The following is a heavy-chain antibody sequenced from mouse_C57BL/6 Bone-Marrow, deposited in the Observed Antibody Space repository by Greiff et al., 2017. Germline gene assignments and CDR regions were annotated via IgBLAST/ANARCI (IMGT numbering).Heavy chain of an antibody. V-gene: IGHV5-9*01. Sequence: DVMLVESGGGLVKPGGSLKLSCAASGFTFSSYTMSWVRQTPEKRLEWVATISGGGGNTYYPDSVKGRFPISRDNAKNTLYLPMSSLRSEDTALYYCARPPYYGSSHWYFDVWGTGTTVTVSS. CDR3: ARPPYYGSSHWYFDV. D-gene: IGHD1-1*01. CDR2: ISGGGGNT. J-gene: IGHJ1*03. CDR1: GFTFSSYT.